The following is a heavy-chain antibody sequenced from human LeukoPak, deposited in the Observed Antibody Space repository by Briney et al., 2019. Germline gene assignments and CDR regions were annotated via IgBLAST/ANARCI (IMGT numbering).Heavy chain of an antibody. D-gene: IGHD6-6*01. CDR2: ISGSGGST. Sequence: GGSLRLSCAASGFTFSSYAMSWVRQAPGKGLEWVSAISGSGGSTYYADSVKGRFTISRDNSKNTLYLQMNSLRAEDTAVYYCAKGWRSAQLANYYYYMDVWGKGTTVTVSS. J-gene: IGHJ6*03. CDR1: GFTFSSYA. V-gene: IGHV3-23*01. CDR3: AKGWRSAQLANYYYYMDV.